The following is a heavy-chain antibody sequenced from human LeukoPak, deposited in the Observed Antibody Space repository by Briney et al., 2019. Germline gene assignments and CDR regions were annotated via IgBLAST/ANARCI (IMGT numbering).Heavy chain of an antibody. CDR2: IGLVGDSP. J-gene: IGHJ3*01. CDR3: AKDIQLST. V-gene: IGHV3-23*01. CDR1: GFTFSRYA. D-gene: IGHD5-24*01. Sequence: PGGTLRLSCAVSGFTFSRYAMTGVRQPPAKGLEWVSLIGLVGDSPFYADSVKGRFTISRDNSKNTLSLQMNSLRVEETAIYYWAKDIQLSTWGLGTMVTVSS.